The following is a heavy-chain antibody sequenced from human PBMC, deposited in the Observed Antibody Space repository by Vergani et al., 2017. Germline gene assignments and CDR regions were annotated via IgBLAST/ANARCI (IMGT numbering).Heavy chain of an antibody. CDR3: AGDSGYGFDY. Sequence: EVQLVESGGGLVQPGGSLRLSGAAFGFTFSSYRMNWVRQAPGKGVEWVSYISSSSSTVYYADAVKGRVTISRDNAKSSLYLQMNSLRAEDTAVYYCAGDSGYGFDYWGQGTLVTVSS. CDR1: GFTFSSYR. V-gene: IGHV3-48*04. J-gene: IGHJ4*02. D-gene: IGHD4-17*01. CDR2: ISSSSSTV.